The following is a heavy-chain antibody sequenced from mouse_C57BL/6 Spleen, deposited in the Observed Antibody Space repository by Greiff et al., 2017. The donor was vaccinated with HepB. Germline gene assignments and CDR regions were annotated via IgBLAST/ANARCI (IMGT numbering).Heavy chain of an antibody. D-gene: IGHD1-1*01. CDR1: GYTFTSYW. CDR3: ARGGTVACFAV. CDR2: FDPSDCYT. V-gene: IGHV1-50*01. J-gene: IGHJ1*03. Sequence: QVQLQQPGAELVKPGASVKLSCKASGYTFTSYWMQWVKQRPGQGLEWIGAFDPSDCYTNYNQKFKGKATLTVDPSSSTAYMQRSSLTSEDSAVFDCARGGTVACFAVWGKGTTVTVSA.